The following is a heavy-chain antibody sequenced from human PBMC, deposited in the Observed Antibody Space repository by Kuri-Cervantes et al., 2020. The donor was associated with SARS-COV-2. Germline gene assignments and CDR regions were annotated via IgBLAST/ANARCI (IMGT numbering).Heavy chain of an antibody. CDR1: GEPFSGYY. Sequence: SETLSLTCAFYGEPFSGYYWTWIRQSPGKGLEWIGEVNHRGDTNYNPSLMGRVIISVDTSKNQFSLKLSSVTAADTAVYYCASPNLDYYMDVWGKGTTVTVSS. J-gene: IGHJ6*03. CDR2: VNHRGDT. CDR3: ASPNLDYYMDV. V-gene: IGHV4-34*01.